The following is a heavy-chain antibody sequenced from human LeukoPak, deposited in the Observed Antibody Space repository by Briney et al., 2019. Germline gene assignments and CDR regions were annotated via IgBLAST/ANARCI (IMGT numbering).Heavy chain of an antibody. D-gene: IGHD2-21*02. J-gene: IGHJ6*02. CDR2: INTNTGNP. CDR3: AREAGRDCGGDCYLHYYYGMDV. V-gene: IGHV7-4-1*02. CDR1: GYTFTSYA. Sequence: GASVKVSCKASGYTFTSYAMNWVRQAPGQGLEWMGWINTNTGNPTYAQGFTGRFVFSLDTSVSTAYLQISSLKAEDTAVYYCAREAGRDCGGDCYLHYYYGMDVWGQGTTVTVSS.